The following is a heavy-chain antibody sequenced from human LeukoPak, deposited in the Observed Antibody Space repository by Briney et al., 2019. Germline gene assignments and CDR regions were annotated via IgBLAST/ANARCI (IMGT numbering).Heavy chain of an antibody. CDR1: GFTLSDYY. J-gene: IGHJ4*02. CDR3: ARLRSEDDSTVDC. Sequence: GGSLRLSCAASGFTLSDYYMSWIRQAPGKGLEWVSYISDSVNTIHHATSVKGRFTISRDYAKNSLYLQMNSLRADDTAVYYCARLRSEDDSTVDCWGQGTLVTVSS. V-gene: IGHV3-11*04. CDR2: ISDSVNTI. D-gene: IGHD2-15*01.